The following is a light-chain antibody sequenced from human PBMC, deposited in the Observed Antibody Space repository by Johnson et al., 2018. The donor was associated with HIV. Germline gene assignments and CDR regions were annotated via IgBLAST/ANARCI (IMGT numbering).Light chain of an antibody. J-gene: IGLJ1*01. CDR3: GTWDGSLSAGAV. CDR1: SSNIGNNY. V-gene: IGLV1-51*01. Sequence: QSILTQPPSVSAAPGQKVTISCSGSSSNIGNNYLSWYQQLPGTAPKLLIYDNNRRPSGVPDRFSGSKSGTSATLGITGLQTGDESDYYCGTWDGSLSAGAVFGTGTKVTVL. CDR2: DNN.